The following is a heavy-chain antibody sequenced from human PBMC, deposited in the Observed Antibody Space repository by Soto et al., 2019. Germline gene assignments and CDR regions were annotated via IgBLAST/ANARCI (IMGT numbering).Heavy chain of an antibody. CDR3: ARGPWIQLWFDYYYYYYGMDV. CDR2: MNPNSGNT. CDR1: GYTFTSYD. V-gene: IGHV1-8*01. D-gene: IGHD5-18*01. J-gene: IGHJ6*02. Sequence: ASVKVSCKASGYTFTSYDINWVRQATGQGLEWMGWMNPNSGNTGYAQKFQGRVTMTRNTSISTAYMEPSSLRSEDTAVYYCARGPWIQLWFDYYYYYYGMDVWGQGTTVTVSS.